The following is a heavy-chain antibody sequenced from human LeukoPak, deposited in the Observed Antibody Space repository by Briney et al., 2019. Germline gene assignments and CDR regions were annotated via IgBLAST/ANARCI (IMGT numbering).Heavy chain of an antibody. Sequence: ASVKVSCKASGYTFTNYYMHWVRQAPGQRLEWMGIINPSVGGTSYAQKFQGRLTKTNDTSTTTVYMELSSLRSEDTAMYYCAREIGPRQLHLWGSAFDYWGQGTLVTVSS. V-gene: IGHV1-46*01. D-gene: IGHD5-18*01. J-gene: IGHJ4*02. CDR2: INPSVGGT. CDR1: GYTFTNYY. CDR3: AREIGPRQLHLWGSAFDY.